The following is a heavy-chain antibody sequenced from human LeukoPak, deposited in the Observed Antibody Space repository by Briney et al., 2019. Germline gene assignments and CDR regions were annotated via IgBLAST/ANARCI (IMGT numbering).Heavy chain of an antibody. V-gene: IGHV4-39*01. J-gene: IGHJ5*02. D-gene: IGHD3-10*01. Sequence: SETLSLTCTVSGGSITSSSYYWGWIRQPPGKGLEWIGCIYYSGSTYCNTSLKSRVTISVATSKDQFSLKLSSVAAADTAVYYCARGESSRVLTNWFDPWGQGTLVTVSS. CDR2: IYYSGST. CDR3: ARGESSRVLTNWFDP. CDR1: GGSITSSSYY.